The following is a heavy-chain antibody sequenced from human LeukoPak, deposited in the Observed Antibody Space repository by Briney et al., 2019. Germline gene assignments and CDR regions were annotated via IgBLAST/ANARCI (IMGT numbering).Heavy chain of an antibody. Sequence: GGSLRLSCAASGFTVSSNYMSWVRQAPGKGLEWVSVIYSDGSTYYADSVKGRFTISRDNSKNTLYLQMNSLRAEDTAVYYYARCPLDWVDYYGMDVWGKGTTVTVSS. V-gene: IGHV3-53*01. CDR2: IYSDGST. J-gene: IGHJ6*04. D-gene: IGHD3-9*01. CDR1: GFTVSSNY. CDR3: ARCPLDWVDYYGMDV.